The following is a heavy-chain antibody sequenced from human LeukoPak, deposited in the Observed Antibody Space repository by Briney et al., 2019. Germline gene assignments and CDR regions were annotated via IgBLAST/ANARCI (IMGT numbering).Heavy chain of an antibody. D-gene: IGHD3-10*01. CDR2: INPNSGGT. Sequence: ASVKVSCKASGYTLTGYYMHWVRQAPGQGLEWMGWINPNSGGTNYAQKLQGRVTMTTDTSTSTAYMELRSLRSDDTAVYYCAGGITPPNYYYYYGMDVWGQGTTVTVSS. V-gene: IGHV1-2*02. CDR1: GYTLTGYY. J-gene: IGHJ6*02. CDR3: AGGITPPNYYYYYGMDV.